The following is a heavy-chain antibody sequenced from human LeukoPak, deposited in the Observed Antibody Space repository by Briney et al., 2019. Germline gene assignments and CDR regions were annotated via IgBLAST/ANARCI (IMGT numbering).Heavy chain of an antibody. CDR3: AKDRIGTTVVTAGDY. J-gene: IGHJ4*02. Sequence: GGSLRLSCAASGFTFSSYAISWVRQAPGKGLEWVSAISGSGGSTYYADSVKGRFTISRDNSKNTLYLQMNSLRAEDTAVYYCAKDRIGTTVVTAGDYWGQGTLVTVSS. CDR2: ISGSGGST. D-gene: IGHD4-23*01. CDR1: GFTFSSYA. V-gene: IGHV3-23*01.